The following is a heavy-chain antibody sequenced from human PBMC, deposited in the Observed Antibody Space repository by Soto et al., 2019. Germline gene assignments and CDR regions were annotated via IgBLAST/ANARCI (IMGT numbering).Heavy chain of an antibody. J-gene: IGHJ4*02. CDR2: IKQDGSEK. V-gene: IGHV3-7*01. CDR1: GFTFSSYW. CDR3: ARDRGAQADYFDY. Sequence: PGGSLRLSCAASGFTFSSYWMSWVRQAPGKGLEWVANIKQDGSEKCYVDSVKGRFTISRDNAKNSLYLQMNSLRAEDTAVYYCARDRGAQADYFDYWGQGTLVTVSS.